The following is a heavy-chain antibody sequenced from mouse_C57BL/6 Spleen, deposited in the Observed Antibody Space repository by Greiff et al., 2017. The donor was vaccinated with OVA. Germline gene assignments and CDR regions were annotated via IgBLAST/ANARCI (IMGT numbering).Heavy chain of an antibody. V-gene: IGHV1-19*01. CDR1: GYTFTDYY. D-gene: IGHD2-3*01. Sequence: EVQLQQSGPVLVKPGASVKMSCKASGYTFTDYYMNWVKQSHGKSLEWIGVINPYNGGTSYNQKFKGKATLTVDKSSSTAYMELNSLTSEDSAGYYCAREGWLLRVDFDYWGQGTTLTVSS. CDR2: INPYNGGT. CDR3: AREGWLLRVDFDY. J-gene: IGHJ2*01.